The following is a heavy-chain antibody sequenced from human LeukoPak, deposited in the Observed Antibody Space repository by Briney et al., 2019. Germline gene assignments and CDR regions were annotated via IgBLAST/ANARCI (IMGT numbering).Heavy chain of an antibody. Sequence: GGSLRLSCAASGFTFSSYWMSWARQAPGKGLEWVANIRQDGDTKYYVDSVKGRFTISRDNAMNSLYLQMNSLRAEDTAIYYCARSLPYGTTWYGRSDFWGQGTLVTVSS. CDR3: ARSLPYGTTWYGRSDF. CDR2: IRQDGDTK. J-gene: IGHJ4*02. V-gene: IGHV3-7*03. CDR1: GFTFSSYW. D-gene: IGHD6-13*01.